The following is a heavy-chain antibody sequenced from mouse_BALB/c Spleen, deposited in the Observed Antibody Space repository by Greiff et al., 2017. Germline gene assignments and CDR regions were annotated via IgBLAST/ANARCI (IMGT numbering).Heavy chain of an antibody. CDR2: INPSTGYT. CDR1: GYTFTSYW. V-gene: IGHV1-7*01. CDR3: ARLQSLDY. Sequence: VQLQQSGAELAKPGASVKMSCKASGYTFTSYWMHWVKQRPGQGLEWIGYINPSTGYTEYNEKFKGKATLTVDTSSSTAYMQLSSLTSEDTAVYYCARLQSLDYWGQGTLVTVSA. J-gene: IGHJ3*01.